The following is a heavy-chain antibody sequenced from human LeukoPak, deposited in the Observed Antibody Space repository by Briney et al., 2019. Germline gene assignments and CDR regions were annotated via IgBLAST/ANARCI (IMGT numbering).Heavy chain of an antibody. V-gene: IGHV3-9*01. CDR2: ISWNSGRI. CDR1: GFTFDDYA. D-gene: IGHD3-10*01. CDR3: AKENSVSEHGMAV. Sequence: PGGSLRLSCAASGFTFDDYAMHWVRQAPGKGLEWVSGISWNSGRIGYADSVKGRFTISRDNAKNSLYLQMNSLRAEDTALYYCAKENSVSEHGMAVWGQGTTVTVSS. J-gene: IGHJ6*02.